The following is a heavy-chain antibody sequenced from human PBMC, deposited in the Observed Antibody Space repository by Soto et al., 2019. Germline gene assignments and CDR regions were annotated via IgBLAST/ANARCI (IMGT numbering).Heavy chain of an antibody. CDR3: ARAKKGIAAAENWFDT. J-gene: IGHJ5*02. D-gene: IGHD6-13*01. CDR2: IYYSGST. V-gene: IGHV4-31*03. CDR1: GGSISSGGYY. Sequence: TLSLTCTVAGGSISSGGYYWSWIRQHPGKGLEWIGYIYYSGSTYYNPSLKSRVTISVDTSKNQFSLKLSSVTAADTAVYYCARAKKGIAAAENWFDTWGQGTLGTVS.